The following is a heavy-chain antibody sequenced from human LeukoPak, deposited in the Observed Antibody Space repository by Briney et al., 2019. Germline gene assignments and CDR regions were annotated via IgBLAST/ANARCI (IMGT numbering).Heavy chain of an antibody. CDR1: GGSFSGYY. CDR2: INHSGST. V-gene: IGHV4-34*01. Sequence: KTSETLSLTCAVYGGSFSGYYWSWIRQPPGKGLEWIGEINHSGSTNYNPSLKSRVTISVDTSKNQFSLKLSSVTAADTAVYYCARASSYSSSWWPFDYWGQGTLVTVSS. D-gene: IGHD6-13*01. J-gene: IGHJ4*02. CDR3: ARASSYSSSWWPFDY.